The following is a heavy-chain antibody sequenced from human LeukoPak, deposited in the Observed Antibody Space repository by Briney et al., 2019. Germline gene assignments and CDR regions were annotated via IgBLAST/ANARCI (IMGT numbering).Heavy chain of an antibody. CDR2: FYYSGST. J-gene: IGHJ5*02. CDR3: ARIQPRAAAGTKGWFDP. V-gene: IGHV4-39*01. D-gene: IGHD6-13*01. CDR1: GGSISSSSYY. Sequence: SETLSLTCTVSGGSISSSSYYWGWIRQPPGKGLEWIGSFYYSGSTYYNPSLKSRVTISVDTSKNQFSLKLSSVTAADTAVYYCARIQPRAAAGTKGWFDPWGQGTLVTVSS.